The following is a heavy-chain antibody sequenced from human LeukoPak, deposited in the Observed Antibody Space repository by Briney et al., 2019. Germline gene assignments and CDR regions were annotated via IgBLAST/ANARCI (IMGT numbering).Heavy chain of an antibody. CDR2: IYYSGSP. CDR1: GGSISSYY. J-gene: IGHJ6*02. Sequence: SETLSLTCTVSGGSISSYYWSWIRQPPGKGLEWIGYIYYSGSPSYNPSLKSRVTISVDTPKNQFSLKLSSVTAADTAVYYCARDIAGMDVWGQGTTVTVSS. CDR3: ARDIAGMDV. D-gene: IGHD6-13*01. V-gene: IGHV4-59*01.